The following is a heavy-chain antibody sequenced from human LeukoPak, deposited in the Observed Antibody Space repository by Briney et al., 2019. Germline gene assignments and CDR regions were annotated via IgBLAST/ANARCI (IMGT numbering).Heavy chain of an antibody. D-gene: IGHD2-15*01. Sequence: GGSLRLSCAASGFTFSIYAMHWVRQAPGKGLEWVAVISYDGSNKYHADSVKGRYTISRDNSKNTLYLQMNSLRAEDTAVYYCARDCERLVVDYAFDIWGQGTMVTVSS. CDR3: ARDCERLVVDYAFDI. CDR2: ISYDGSNK. V-gene: IGHV3-30*04. J-gene: IGHJ3*02. CDR1: GFTFSIYA.